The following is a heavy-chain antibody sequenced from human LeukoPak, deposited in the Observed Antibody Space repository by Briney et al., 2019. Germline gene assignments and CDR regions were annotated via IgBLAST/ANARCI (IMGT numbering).Heavy chain of an antibody. D-gene: IGHD3-3*01. CDR2: IYTSGST. Sequence: PSETLSLTCTVSGGSSRSGSYYWSWIRQPAGKGLEWIGRIYTSGSTNYNPSLKSRVTISVDTSKNQFSLKLSSVTAADTAVYYCARDSGRITIFGVVKRYFDLWGRGTLVTVSS. CDR3: ARDSGRITIFGVVKRYFDL. CDR1: GGSSRSGSYY. V-gene: IGHV4-61*02. J-gene: IGHJ2*01.